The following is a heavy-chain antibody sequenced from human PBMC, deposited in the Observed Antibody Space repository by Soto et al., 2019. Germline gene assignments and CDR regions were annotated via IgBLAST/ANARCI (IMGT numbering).Heavy chain of an antibody. D-gene: IGHD6-6*01. CDR2: IIPAFGTP. CDR3: AREGLRRGALDY. Sequence: QVQLVQSGAEVKKPGSSVKVSCAASGGSLNNYAVSWVRRTPGQGFEWLGEIIPAFGTPNYAQKFQDRVTITADVLTNTVFMELSSLRSEDTAEYYCAREGLRRGALDYWGQGGLVTVSS. V-gene: IGHV1-69*01. J-gene: IGHJ4*02. CDR1: GGSLNNYA.